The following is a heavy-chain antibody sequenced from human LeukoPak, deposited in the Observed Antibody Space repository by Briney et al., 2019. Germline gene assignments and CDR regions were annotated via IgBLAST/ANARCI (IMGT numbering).Heavy chain of an antibody. CDR1: GGSFSGYY. Sequence: PSETLSLTCAVYGGSFSGYYWSWIRQPPGKGLEWIGEINHSGSTNYNPSLKSRVTISVDTSKNQFSLKPCSVTAADTAVYYCARRGRRKGSGSYYLVGSRQGNWFDPWGQGTLVTVSS. CDR2: INHSGST. V-gene: IGHV4-34*01. D-gene: IGHD3-10*01. CDR3: ARRGRRKGSGSYYLVGSRQGNWFDP. J-gene: IGHJ5*02.